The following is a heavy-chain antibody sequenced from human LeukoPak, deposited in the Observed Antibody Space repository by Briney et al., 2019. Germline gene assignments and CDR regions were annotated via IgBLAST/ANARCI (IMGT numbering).Heavy chain of an antibody. J-gene: IGHJ4*02. CDR1: GYTFTSYG. Sequence: ASVKVSCKASGYTFTSYGISWVRQAPGQGLEWVGWISGYNVNTNYAQKLQGRVTMTTDTSMSTVYMELRSLRSDDTAIYSCARNKAYTSGCYDYWGQGTLVTVSS. CDR3: ARNKAYTSGCYDY. D-gene: IGHD6-19*01. CDR2: ISGYNVNT. V-gene: IGHV1-18*01.